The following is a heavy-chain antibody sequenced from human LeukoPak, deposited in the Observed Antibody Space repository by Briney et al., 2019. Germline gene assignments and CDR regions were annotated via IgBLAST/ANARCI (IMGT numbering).Heavy chain of an antibody. J-gene: IGHJ5*02. D-gene: IGHD1-14*01. CDR1: GFTFSSYS. CDR2: ISSSSSYI. V-gene: IGHV3-21*04. Sequence: GGSLRLSCAASGFTFSSYSMNWVRQAPGKGLEWVSSISSSSSYIYYADSVKGRFTISRDNAKNTLYLQMNSLRAEDTAVYYCAKELERYTYWFDPWGQGTLVTVSS. CDR3: AKELERYTYWFDP.